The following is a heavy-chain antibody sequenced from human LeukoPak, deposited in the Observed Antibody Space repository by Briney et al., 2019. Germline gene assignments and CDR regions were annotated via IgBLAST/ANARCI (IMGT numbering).Heavy chain of an antibody. J-gene: IGHJ4*02. Sequence: GESLKISCQGSGYSFTSYWIGWVRQMPGKGLEYMGVIHPGDSDTRYSPSFQGQVTIPVDRSSSTAYIQWSRLKASDTAMYYCATHPGGLQSGFDNWGQGTLVTVSS. CDR2: IHPGDSDT. V-gene: IGHV5-51*01. D-gene: IGHD5-24*01. CDR3: ATHPGGLQSGFDN. CDR1: GYSFTSYW.